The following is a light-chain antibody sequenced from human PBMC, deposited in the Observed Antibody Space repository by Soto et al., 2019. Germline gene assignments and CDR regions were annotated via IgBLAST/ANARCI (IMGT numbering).Light chain of an antibody. Sequence: DIVMTQSPDSLAVSLGEWATINCKSSQSVLYSSNNKNYLAWYQQKPGQPPKLLIYWASTRESGVPDRFSGSGSGTDFTLTISSLQAEDVAVYYCQQYYSTWWTFGQGTKVEIK. CDR1: QSVLYSSNNKNY. CDR3: QQYYSTWWT. J-gene: IGKJ1*01. CDR2: WAS. V-gene: IGKV4-1*01.